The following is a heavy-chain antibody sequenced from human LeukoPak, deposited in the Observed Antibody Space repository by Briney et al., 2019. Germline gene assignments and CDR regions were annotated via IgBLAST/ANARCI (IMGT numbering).Heavy chain of an antibody. CDR1: GFSFNTYA. Sequence: GGSLRLSCAASGFSFNTYAMNWVRQAPGKGLEWVSTITGSGDDTYYADSARGRFTISRDNSKNTLYLQMNTLRVEDTAVYYCAKGSVVADIYFDSWGQGTLATVSS. V-gene: IGHV3-23*01. J-gene: IGHJ4*02. CDR3: AKGSVVADIYFDS. CDR2: ITGSGDDT. D-gene: IGHD2-15*01.